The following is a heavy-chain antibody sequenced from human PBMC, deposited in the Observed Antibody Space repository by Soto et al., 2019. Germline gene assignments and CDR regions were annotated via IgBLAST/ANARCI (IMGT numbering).Heavy chain of an antibody. V-gene: IGHV3-30*18. CDR2: ISYDGSNK. J-gene: IGHJ4*02. CDR1: GFTFSSYG. Sequence: GGSLRLSCTASGFTFSSYGMHWVRQAPGKGLEWVAVISYDGSNKYYADSVKGRFTISRDNSKNTLYLQMNSLRAEDTAVYYCAKDPPYDFWTIDYWGQGTLVTVSS. D-gene: IGHD3-3*01. CDR3: AKDPPYDFWTIDY.